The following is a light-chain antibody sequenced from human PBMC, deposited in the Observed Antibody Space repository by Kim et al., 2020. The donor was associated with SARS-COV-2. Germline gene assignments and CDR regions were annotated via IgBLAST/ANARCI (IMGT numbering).Light chain of an antibody. CDR2: GAP. Sequence: EIVLTQSPGTLYLSPGERATLSCRASQSISATHLAWYQQRPGQAPRLLMYGAPRRATGIPDRFSGSGSGTDFTLTISRLEPEDFAVYYCQQYGSLLSFGQGTKVDIK. J-gene: IGKJ1*01. CDR1: QSISATH. CDR3: QQYGSLLS. V-gene: IGKV3-20*01.